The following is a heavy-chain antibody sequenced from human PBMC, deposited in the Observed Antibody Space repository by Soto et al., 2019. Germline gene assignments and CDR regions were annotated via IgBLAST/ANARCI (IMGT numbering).Heavy chain of an antibody. CDR2: IYYSGST. D-gene: IGHD4-17*01. CDR3: ARENYGDYEGY. J-gene: IGHJ4*02. Sequence: SETLSLNCTVSGGSISSSSYYWGWIRQPPGKGLEWIGSIYYSGSTYYNPSLKSRVTISVDTSKNQFSLKLSSVTAADTAVYYCARENYGDYEGYWGQGTLVTVSS. CDR1: GGSISSSSYY. V-gene: IGHV4-39*07.